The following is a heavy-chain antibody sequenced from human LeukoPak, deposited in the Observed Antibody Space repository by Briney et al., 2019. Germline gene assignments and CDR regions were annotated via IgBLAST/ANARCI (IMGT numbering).Heavy chain of an antibody. CDR2: IDPSDSYT. Sequence: GESLKISCKGSGYSFTSYWISWVRQLPGKPLERMGRIDPSDSYTNYSPSFQGHLTISADTSISTAYLQWSSLKAWDTAMYYCAIHTYGGYGVHYFDYWGQGTLVTVSS. CDR3: AIHTYGGYGVHYFDY. J-gene: IGHJ4*02. D-gene: IGHD5-12*01. CDR1: GYSFTSYW. V-gene: IGHV5-10-1*01.